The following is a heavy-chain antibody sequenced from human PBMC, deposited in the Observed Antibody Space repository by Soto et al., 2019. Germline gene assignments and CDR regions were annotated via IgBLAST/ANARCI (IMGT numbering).Heavy chain of an antibody. Sequence: PSETLRLSCAASGFICSSYDMSWVRQAPGKGLEWVSTILVAGSTHYEDSVKGRFTISRDRSKNTVYLQMNSLTAGDTAMYYCAKATATGGGAFDICGQGTMVTVSS. CDR1: GFICSSYD. V-gene: IGHV3-23*01. CDR3: AKATATGGGAFDI. CDR2: ILVAGST. D-gene: IGHD2-8*02. J-gene: IGHJ3*02.